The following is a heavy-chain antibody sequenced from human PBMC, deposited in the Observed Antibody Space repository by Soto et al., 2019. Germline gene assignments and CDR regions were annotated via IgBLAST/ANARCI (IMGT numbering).Heavy chain of an antibody. CDR1: GFDLTNFN. J-gene: IGHJ3*02. D-gene: IGHD4-17*01. CDR3: ARGRAVTPMGDGFDI. V-gene: IGHV3-21*01. CDR2: ISSRSGYI. Sequence: QLVESGGGLVKPGGSLRLSCAASGFDLTNFNMNWVRQAPGKGLDWVSSISSRSGYIYYADSLRGRFTISRDNAKNSLFLLLDSLRVEDTAVYYCARGRAVTPMGDGFDIWGQGTMVTVSA.